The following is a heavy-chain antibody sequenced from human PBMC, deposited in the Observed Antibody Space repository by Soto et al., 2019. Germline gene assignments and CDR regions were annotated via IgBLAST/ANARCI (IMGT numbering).Heavy chain of an antibody. V-gene: IGHV3-23*01. CDR2: ISGIGGST. CDR1: GGTCSSYA. Sequence: PRGSLRLSCAASGGTCSSYAISWVRQAPGKGLKWVSAISGIGGSTYYTDSAKGRFTISIDNSKNTLYLQMNSLRAEDTAVYYCAKSFRVRYFDWPGTHAFAIWGHGTMVTVSS. CDR3: AKSFRVRYFDWPGTHAFAI. D-gene: IGHD3-9*01. J-gene: IGHJ3*02.